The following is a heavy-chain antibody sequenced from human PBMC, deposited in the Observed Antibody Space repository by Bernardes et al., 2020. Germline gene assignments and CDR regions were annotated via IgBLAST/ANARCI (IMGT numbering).Heavy chain of an antibody. CDR3: ARMTTSYYEFWRVRKKDDWFDP. J-gene: IGHJ5*02. D-gene: IGHD3-3*01. V-gene: IGHV4-34*01. Sequence: SETLSLTCAVYGGSFSGYYWSWIRQPPGKGLEWIGEINHSGSTNYNPSLKSRVTISVDTSKNQFSLKLSSVTAADTAVYYCARMTTSYYEFWRVRKKDDWFDPWGQGTLVTVSS. CDR2: INHSGST. CDR1: GGSFSGYY.